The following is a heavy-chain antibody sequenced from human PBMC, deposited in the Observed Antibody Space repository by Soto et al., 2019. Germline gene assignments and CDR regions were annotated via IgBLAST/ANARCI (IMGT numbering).Heavy chain of an antibody. V-gene: IGHV4-4*02. D-gene: IGHD1-7*01. Sequence: QVQLQESGPGLVKPSGTLSLTCAVSGGSISSSSWWTWVRQSPGKGLEWLGEIFESGATNYNPSLKSRLTMSVDKSKNQFSLNLSSLTAADTAVYFCTTSHAGELNNWGQGTLVTVSS. CDR2: IFESGAT. CDR3: TTSHAGELNN. CDR1: GGSISSSSW. J-gene: IGHJ4*02.